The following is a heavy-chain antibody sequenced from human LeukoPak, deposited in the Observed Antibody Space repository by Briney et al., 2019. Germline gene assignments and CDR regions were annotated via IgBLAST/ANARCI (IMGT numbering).Heavy chain of an antibody. J-gene: IGHJ4*02. CDR3: ARDITDILTGYSV. CDR2: ISSSSSTI. CDR1: GFTFSSYS. Sequence: GGSLRLSCAASGFTFSSYSMNWVRQAPGKGLEWVSYISSSSSTIYYADSVKGRFTISRDNAKNSLYLQMNSLRAEDTAVYYCARDITDILTGYSVWGQGTLVTVSS. V-gene: IGHV3-48*04. D-gene: IGHD3-9*01.